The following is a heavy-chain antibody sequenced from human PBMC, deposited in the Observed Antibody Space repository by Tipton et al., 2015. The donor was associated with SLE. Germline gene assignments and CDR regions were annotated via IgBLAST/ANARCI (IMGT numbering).Heavy chain of an antibody. J-gene: IGHJ3*02. CDR3: ARDGWIGPGAVAKKDAFDI. Sequence: GSLRLSCAASGFNFSDYYMSWIRQAPGKGLEWVSYISSSGSTIYYADSVKGRFTISRDNAKNSLYLQMNSLRAEDTAVYYCARDGWIGPGAVAKKDAFDIWGQGTMVTVSS. CDR2: ISSSGSTI. D-gene: IGHD6-19*01. V-gene: IGHV3-11*01. CDR1: GFNFSDYY.